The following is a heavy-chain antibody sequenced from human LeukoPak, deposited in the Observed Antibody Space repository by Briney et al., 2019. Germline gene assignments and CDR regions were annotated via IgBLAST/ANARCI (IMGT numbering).Heavy chain of an antibody. D-gene: IGHD2-15*01. CDR1: GFTFSTYS. Sequence: GGSLRLSCAASGFTFSTYSMSWVRQAPGKGLDWVSAISGSADYTYYADPVKGRFTISRDNSKNTLYLQMNGLRVEDTAIYYCAKGYCSGGSCFSRSNWFDPWGQGTLVTVSS. CDR2: ISGSADYT. J-gene: IGHJ5*02. V-gene: IGHV3-23*01. CDR3: AKGYCSGGSCFSRSNWFDP.